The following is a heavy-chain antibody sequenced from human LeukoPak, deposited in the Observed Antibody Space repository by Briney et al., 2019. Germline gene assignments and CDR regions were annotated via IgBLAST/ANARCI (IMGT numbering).Heavy chain of an antibody. D-gene: IGHD3-10*01. CDR3: AMRDRGYGLDI. CDR1: GFSLRAYD. V-gene: IGHV3-23*01. J-gene: IGHJ3*02. CDR2: INGGGDIM. Sequence: GGSLRLSCAASGFSLRAYDLIWVRQAPGKGLDWVSIINGGGDIMMYEDSVKGRFTISIDNSKNTFYLQMNSLRVEDTAVYYCAMRDRGYGLDIWGQGTMVTVSS.